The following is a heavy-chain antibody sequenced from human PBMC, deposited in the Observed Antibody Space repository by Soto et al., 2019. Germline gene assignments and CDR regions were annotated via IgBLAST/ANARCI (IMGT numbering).Heavy chain of an antibody. D-gene: IGHD6-13*01. CDR3: AKALYGSSSSPIDF. Sequence: EVQLVESGGGLVQPGRSLRLSCAASGFTFDDYAMHWVRQAPGKGLEWVSYITWNSVYTGYADSVKGRFTISRDNANNSLYLQMNSQKPEDTAFYYCAKALYGSSSSPIDFWGQGTLVTVSS. V-gene: IGHV3-9*01. CDR1: GFTFDDYA. CDR2: ITWNSVYT. J-gene: IGHJ4*02.